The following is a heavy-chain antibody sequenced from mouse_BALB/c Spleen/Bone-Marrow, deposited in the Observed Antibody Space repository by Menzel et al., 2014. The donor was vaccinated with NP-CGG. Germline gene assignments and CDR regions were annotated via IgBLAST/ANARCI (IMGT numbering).Heavy chain of an antibody. CDR3: AKSVSLRAMDY. Sequence: VQLKESGPELEKPGASVKISCKASGYSFTGYNMNWVKQSNGKSLEWIGDIDPYYGGTSYNQKFKGKATLTVDKSSSTAYMLIKSLTSEDSAVYYCAKSVSLRAMDYWGQGTSVTVSS. CDR1: GYSFTGYN. CDR2: IDPYYGGT. D-gene: IGHD6-2*01. J-gene: IGHJ4*01. V-gene: IGHV1-39*01.